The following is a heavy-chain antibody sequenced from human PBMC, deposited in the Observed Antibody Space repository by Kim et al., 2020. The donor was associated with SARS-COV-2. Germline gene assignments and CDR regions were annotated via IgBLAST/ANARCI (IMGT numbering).Heavy chain of an antibody. CDR3: ARDLRIFDY. D-gene: IGHD4-17*01. Sequence: STIYYADSVRGRFTISRDNAKNSLYLQMNSLRAEDTAVYYCARDLRIFDYWGQGTLVTVSS. J-gene: IGHJ4*02. CDR2: STI. V-gene: IGHV3-48*04.